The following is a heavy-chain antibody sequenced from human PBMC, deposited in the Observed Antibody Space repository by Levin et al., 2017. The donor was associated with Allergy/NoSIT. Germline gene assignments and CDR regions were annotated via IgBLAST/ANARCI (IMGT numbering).Heavy chain of an antibody. D-gene: IGHD2-2*01. CDR2: IRDKSYGGTT. CDR3: TRGMYQFDY. V-gene: IGHV3-49*03. CDR1: GFTFGAYG. J-gene: IGHJ4*02. Sequence: GESLKISCTASGFTFGAYGMGWFRQAPNKGLEWVASIRDKSYGGTTEYAASVKGRFTIPRDDSKSIAYLQMSSLKTEDTAMYYCTRGMYQFDYWGQGTLVTVSS.